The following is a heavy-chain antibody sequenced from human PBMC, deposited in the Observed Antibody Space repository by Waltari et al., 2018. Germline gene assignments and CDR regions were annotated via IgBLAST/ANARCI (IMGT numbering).Heavy chain of an antibody. V-gene: IGHV3-21*01. CDR2: ISSDRSYI. J-gene: IGHJ4*02. CDR1: GFGFSNYT. CDR3: TRARSGSFSTLFEH. D-gene: IGHD1-26*01. Sequence: DVQLVESGGGLVRPGGSLRLSCAASGFGFSNYTRDWVRQAPGKGLGWVAFISSDRSYIYYAESVKGRFTISRDNAKNSLYLQMNSLRAEDTAVYYCTRARSGSFSTLFEHWGQGTVVTVSS.